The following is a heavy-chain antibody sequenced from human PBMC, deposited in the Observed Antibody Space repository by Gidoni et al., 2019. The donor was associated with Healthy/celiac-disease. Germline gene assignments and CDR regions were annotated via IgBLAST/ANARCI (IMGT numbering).Heavy chain of an antibody. V-gene: IGHV3-48*02. Sequence: EVQLVESGGGLVQPGGSLRLPCAASGFTFRRLSMNWVRQAPGKGMEWVSYISSSSSTIYYADSVKGRFTISRDNAKNSLYLQMNSLRDEDTAVYYCARCVNWEGLGELYGLDYWGQGTLVTVSS. J-gene: IGHJ4*02. CDR3: ARCVNWEGLGELYGLDY. D-gene: IGHD3-16*01. CDR1: GFTFRRLS. CDR2: ISSSSSTI.